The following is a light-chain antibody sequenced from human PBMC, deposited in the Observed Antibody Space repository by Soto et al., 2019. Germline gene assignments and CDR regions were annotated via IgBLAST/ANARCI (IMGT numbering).Light chain of an antibody. CDR1: SSDVGSYNL. CDR3: CSYAGSSTGGVV. V-gene: IGLV2-23*02. Sequence: QSALTQPASVSGSPGQSITISCTGTSSDVGSYNLVSWYQQHPGKAPKLMIYEVSKRPSGVSNRFSGSKSGNTASLTISGLQAEDEADYYCCSYAGSSTGGVVFGGGTQLTVL. J-gene: IGLJ2*01. CDR2: EVS.